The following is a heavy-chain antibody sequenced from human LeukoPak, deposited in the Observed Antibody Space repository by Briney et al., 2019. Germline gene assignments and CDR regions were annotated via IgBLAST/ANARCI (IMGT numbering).Heavy chain of an antibody. V-gene: IGHV3-53*01. CDR2: IYSDGST. CDR3: ARARDQLWSDAFDI. J-gene: IGHJ3*02. D-gene: IGHD5-18*01. Sequence: QPGGSLRLSCAASGFTVSGKYMSWVRQAPGKGLEWVPVIYSDGSTYYADSVKGRFTISRDNSKNTLYLQMNSLRAEDTANYYCARARDQLWSDAFDIWGQGTMVTVSS. CDR1: GFTVSGKY.